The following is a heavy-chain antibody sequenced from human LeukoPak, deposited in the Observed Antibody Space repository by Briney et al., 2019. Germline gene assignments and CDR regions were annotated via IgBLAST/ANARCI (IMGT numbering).Heavy chain of an antibody. CDR1: GGSFSGYY. V-gene: IGHV4-34*01. Sequence: PSETLSLTCAVYGGSFSGYYWSWIRQPPGKGLEGIGEINHSGSTNYNPSLKSRVTISVDTSKNQFSLKLSSVTAADTAVYYCARGYLSGSCYSDWGQGTLVTVSS. CDR2: INHSGST. D-gene: IGHD2-15*01. J-gene: IGHJ4*02. CDR3: ARGYLSGSCYSD.